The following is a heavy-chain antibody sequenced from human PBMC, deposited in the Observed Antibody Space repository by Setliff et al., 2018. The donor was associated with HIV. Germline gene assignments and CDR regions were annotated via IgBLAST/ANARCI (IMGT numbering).Heavy chain of an antibody. CDR3: GTVRIAVPDDFDF. V-gene: IGHV1-69-2*01. CDR1: GYTFTGYY. J-gene: IGHJ4*02. CDR2: VDPEDGET. D-gene: IGHD6-19*01. Sequence: ASVKVSCKASGYTFTGYYMHWVRQAPGKGLEWMGRVDPEDGETIYAERFRGRISLTVDKSTGTAYMELNRLRSEDTAVYYCGTVRIAVPDDFDFWGQGTLVTVSS.